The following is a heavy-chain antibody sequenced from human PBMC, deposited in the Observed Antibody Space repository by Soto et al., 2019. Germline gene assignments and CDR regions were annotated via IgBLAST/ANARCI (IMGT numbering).Heavy chain of an antibody. CDR2: ISGSGGST. D-gene: IGHD3-10*01. J-gene: IGHJ4*02. CDR1: GFTFSSYA. Sequence: GGSLRLSCAASGFTFSSYAMSWVRQAPGKGLEWVSAISGSGGSTYYADSVKGRFTISRDNSKNTLYLQMNSLRAEDTAVYYCAKVGYYGSGSPGPHFDYSGQGTLVTVSS. V-gene: IGHV3-23*01. CDR3: AKVGYYGSGSPGPHFDY.